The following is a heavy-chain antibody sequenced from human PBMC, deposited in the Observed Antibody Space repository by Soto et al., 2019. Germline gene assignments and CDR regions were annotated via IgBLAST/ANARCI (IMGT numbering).Heavy chain of an antibody. Sequence: QLQLQESGPGLVKPSETLSLTCTVSGGSISSSSYYWGWIRQPPGKGLEGIGGIYYSGSTYYNPSLKRRVTISIDTSKNHFSLKLSSVPAADTAVYYCARHSGIVGATEHYFDYWGQGPLVTVSS. CDR2: IYYSGST. D-gene: IGHD1-26*01. CDR1: GGSISSSSYY. V-gene: IGHV4-39*01. CDR3: ARHSGIVGATEHYFDY. J-gene: IGHJ4*02.